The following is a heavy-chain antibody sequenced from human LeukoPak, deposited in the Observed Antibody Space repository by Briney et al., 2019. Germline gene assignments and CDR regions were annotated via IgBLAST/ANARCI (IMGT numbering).Heavy chain of an antibody. V-gene: IGHV3-48*03. J-gene: IGHJ6*04. D-gene: IGHD3-10*01. Sequence: GGSLRLSCAASGFTFSSYEMNWVRQAPGKGLEWVSYISSSGSTIYYADSVKGRFTISRDNAKNSLYLQMNSLRAEDTAVYYCAREGAILWFGELLLDVWGKGTTVTVSS. CDR3: AREGAILWFGELLLDV. CDR1: GFTFSSYE. CDR2: ISSSGSTI.